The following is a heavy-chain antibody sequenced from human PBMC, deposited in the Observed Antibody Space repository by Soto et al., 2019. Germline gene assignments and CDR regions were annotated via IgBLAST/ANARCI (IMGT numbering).Heavy chain of an antibody. CDR2: ISGSGGST. D-gene: IGHD1-26*01. J-gene: IGHJ4*02. CDR3: ARRGSGSYYDY. Sequence: EVQLLESGGGLVQPGGSLRLSCAASGFTFSSYAMRWVRQAPVKGLEWVSAISGSGGSTYYADSVKGRFTISRDNSKNTLYLQMNSLSAGDTAVYSCARRGSGSYYDYWGQGTLVTVSS. V-gene: IGHV3-23*01. CDR1: GFTFSSYA.